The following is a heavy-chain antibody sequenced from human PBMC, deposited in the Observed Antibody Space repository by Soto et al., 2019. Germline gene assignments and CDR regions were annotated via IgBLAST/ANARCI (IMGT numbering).Heavy chain of an antibody. D-gene: IGHD2-15*01. Sequence: ETLSLTCTVSGGSISPFYWSWVREPPGKGLEWIGYLYYSGNTNYNPSLKSRVTISVDASKNQVSLRLTSVTAADTAVYYCARVGGVAARTFDYWGQGTVVTVSS. CDR2: LYYSGNT. CDR3: ARVGGVAARTFDY. CDR1: GGSISPFY. J-gene: IGHJ4*02. V-gene: IGHV4-59*01.